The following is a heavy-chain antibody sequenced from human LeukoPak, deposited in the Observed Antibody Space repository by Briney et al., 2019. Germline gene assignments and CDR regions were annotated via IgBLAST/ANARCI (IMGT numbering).Heavy chain of an antibody. CDR3: ARGRYNFGPYFDY. V-gene: IGHV4-34*01. CDR1: GASYSGYQ. CDR2: INQSGST. D-gene: IGHD1-20*01. Sequence: PSETLSLTCAVYGASYSGYQWSWIRQPPGKGLELIGEINQSGSTNYNPSLKSRVIVSVDTSKNHFSLGLSSVTAADTAVYYCARGRYNFGPYFDYWGQGTLVTVSS. J-gene: IGHJ4*02.